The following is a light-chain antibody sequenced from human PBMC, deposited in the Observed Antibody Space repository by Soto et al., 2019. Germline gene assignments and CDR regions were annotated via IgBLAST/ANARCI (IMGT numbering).Light chain of an antibody. CDR3: QQRSNWPWP. V-gene: IGKV3-11*01. Sequence: EIVLTQSPATLSLPPGERATLSCRASQSISSYLAWYQQKPGQAPRLLIYDASNRATGIPARFSGSGSGTDFTLAISSLEPEDFAVYYCQQRSNWPWPFGQGTKVEIK. CDR2: DAS. CDR1: QSISSY. J-gene: IGKJ1*01.